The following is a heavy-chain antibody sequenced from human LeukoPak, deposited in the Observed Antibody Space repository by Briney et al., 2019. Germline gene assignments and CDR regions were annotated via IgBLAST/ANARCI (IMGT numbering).Heavy chain of an antibody. CDR1: GFTFSSYW. J-gene: IGHJ4*02. V-gene: IGHV3-7*03. Sequence: GGSLRLSCAASGFTFSSYWMSWVRQAPGRGLEWVANIKQDGSEKYYVDSVKGRFTISRDNAKNSLYMQMNSLRAEDTAVYYCGRSAAAGFFDYWGQGTLVAVSS. D-gene: IGHD6-13*01. CDR3: GRSAAAGFFDY. CDR2: IKQDGSEK.